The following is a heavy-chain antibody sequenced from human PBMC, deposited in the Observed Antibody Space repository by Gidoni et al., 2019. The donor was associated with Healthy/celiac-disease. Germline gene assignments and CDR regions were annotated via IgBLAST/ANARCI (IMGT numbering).Heavy chain of an antibody. V-gene: IGHV4-38-2*02. Sequence: QVQLQESGPGLVKPSETLSLTCTVSGYSISSGSYWGWIGSIYHSGSTYYNPSLKSRVTISVDTSKNQFSLKLSSVTAADTAVYYCARASDYNHPFDYWGQGTLVTVSS. CDR2: IYHSGST. CDR1: GYSISSGSY. J-gene: IGHJ4*02. D-gene: IGHD4-4*01. CDR3: ARASDYNHPFDY.